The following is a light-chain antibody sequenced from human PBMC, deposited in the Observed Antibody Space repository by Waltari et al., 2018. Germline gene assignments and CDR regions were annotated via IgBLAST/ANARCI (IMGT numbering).Light chain of an antibody. CDR1: GSNIGNNF. V-gene: IGLV1-51*01. J-gene: IGLJ2*01. CDR3: GTWDTDLSVV. CDR2: DNN. Sequence: QSVLTQPPSVSAAPGQKVTISCSGTGSNIGNNFVSWYQQLPGTAPKLLIYDNNSGPSGIPDRSSGSKSGTSATLGITGLQTGDEADYYCGTWDTDLSVVFGGGTKLTVL.